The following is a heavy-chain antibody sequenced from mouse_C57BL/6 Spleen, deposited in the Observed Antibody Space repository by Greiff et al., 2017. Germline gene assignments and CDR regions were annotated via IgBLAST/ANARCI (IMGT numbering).Heavy chain of an antibody. D-gene: IGHD2-3*01. J-gene: IGHJ3*01. V-gene: IGHV1-50*01. CDR1: GYTFTSSW. CDR2: IDPSDSYT. CDR3: ARNDGYARFAY. Sequence: VQLQQPGAELVKPGASVKLSCKASGYTFTSSWMQWVKQRPGQGLEWIGEIDPSDSYTKYNQKFKGKATLTVDTSSSTAYMQLSSLTSEDSAVYYCARNDGYARFAYWGQGTLVTVSA.